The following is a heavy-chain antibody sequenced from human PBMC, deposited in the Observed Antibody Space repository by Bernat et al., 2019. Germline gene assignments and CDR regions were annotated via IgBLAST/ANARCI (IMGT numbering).Heavy chain of an antibody. CDR3: AKAPSGVVAATGRWFDP. V-gene: IGHV3-30*18. J-gene: IGHJ5*02. CDR1: GFTFSSYG. D-gene: IGHD2-15*01. CDR2: ISYDGSNK. Sequence: QVQLVESGGGVVQPGRSLRLSCAASGFTFSSYGMHWVRQAPGKGLEWVAVISYDGSNKYYADSVKGRFTISRDNSKNTLYLQMNSLRAEDTAVYYCAKAPSGVVAATGRWFDPWGQGTLVTVSS.